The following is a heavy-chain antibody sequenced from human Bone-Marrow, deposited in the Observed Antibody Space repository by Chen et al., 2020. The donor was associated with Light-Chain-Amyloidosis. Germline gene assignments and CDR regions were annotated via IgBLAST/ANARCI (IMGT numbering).Heavy chain of an antibody. J-gene: IGHJ4*02. Sequence: EVQLLESGGGLVQPGGSLRLSCSASGFTFINSAMTWVRQAPGKGLEWVSTVSSGGANTYYADSVKGRYTISRDISRTTLYLQMNSLRAEDTALYYCAKDVKLGVTASPDFDYWGQGTLVTVSS. CDR2: VSSGGANT. CDR1: GFTFINSA. V-gene: IGHV3-23*01. D-gene: IGHD2-21*02. CDR3: AKDVKLGVTASPDFDY.